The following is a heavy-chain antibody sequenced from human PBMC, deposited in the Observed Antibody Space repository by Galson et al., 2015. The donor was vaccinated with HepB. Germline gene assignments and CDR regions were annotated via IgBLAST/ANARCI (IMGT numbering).Heavy chain of an antibody. Sequence: SVKVSCKASGYTFTSYGISWVRQAPGQGLEWVGWISPHNRYTNRYTNYAQNFQGRVTMTTDTSTSTAYMELRSLRSDDTAVYYCARGALVVAVGATQNNWFDPWGRGTLVTVSS. D-gene: IGHD2-15*01. CDR1: GYTFTSYG. V-gene: IGHV1-18*01. CDR2: ISPHNRYTNRYT. CDR3: ARGALVVAVGATQNNWFDP. J-gene: IGHJ5*02.